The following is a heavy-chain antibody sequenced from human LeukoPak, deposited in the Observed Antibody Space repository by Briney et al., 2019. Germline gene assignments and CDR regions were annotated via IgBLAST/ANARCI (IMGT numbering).Heavy chain of an antibody. CDR2: TYNRGST. D-gene: IGHD4-11*01. V-gene: IGHV4-59*02. CDR1: DDSVNTYY. J-gene: IGHJ5*02. Sequence: SETLSLTCIGSDDSVNTYYCSWIRQAPGNGLEWIGYTYNRGSTKYNPSLKSRATISVDTSKNQFSLKLTSVTAADTAVYYCAMSNTVRRPFFDPWGQGTLVTVSS. CDR3: AMSNTVRRPFFDP.